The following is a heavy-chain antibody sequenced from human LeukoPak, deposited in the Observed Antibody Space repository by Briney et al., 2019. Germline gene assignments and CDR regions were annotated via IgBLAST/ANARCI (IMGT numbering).Heavy chain of an antibody. V-gene: IGHV4-30-4*01. Sequence: PSRTLSLTCTVSGGSISSGDYYWSWIRQPPGKGLEWIGYIYYSGSTYYNPSLKSRVTISVDTSKNQFSLKLSSVTAADTAVYYCARQSDPYYYDSSGYGDYWGQGTLVTVSS. D-gene: IGHD3-22*01. CDR3: ARQSDPYYYDSSGYGDY. CDR2: IYYSGST. CDR1: GGSISSGDYY. J-gene: IGHJ4*02.